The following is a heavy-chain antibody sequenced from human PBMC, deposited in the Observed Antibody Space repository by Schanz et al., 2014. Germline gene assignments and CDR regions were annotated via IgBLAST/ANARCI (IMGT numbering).Heavy chain of an antibody. D-gene: IGHD2-2*01. V-gene: IGHV3-23*04. Sequence: EADLVESGGGLVQPGGSLRLSCAASGFTFNSYAMTWVRQAPGKGLEWVSTISASGGSTYYADSVKGRFTISRDNSKNTLYLHMNTLRSEDTAVYYCAKDSTHIDIVLVPTAIDYWGQGTLVTVSS. CDR3: AKDSTHIDIVLVPTAIDY. CDR2: ISASGGST. J-gene: IGHJ4*02. CDR1: GFTFNSYA.